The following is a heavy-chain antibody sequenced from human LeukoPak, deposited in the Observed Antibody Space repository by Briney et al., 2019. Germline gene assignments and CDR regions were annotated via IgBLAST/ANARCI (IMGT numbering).Heavy chain of an antibody. Sequence: PSETLSLTCTVSGGSISSYYWSWIRQPPGKGLEWIGEINHSGSTNYNPSLKSRVTISVDTSKNQFSLKLSSVTAADTAVYYCARGRASSGSSRSFDPWGQGTLVTVSS. CDR1: GGSISSYY. CDR3: ARGRASSGSSRSFDP. J-gene: IGHJ5*02. D-gene: IGHD1-26*01. V-gene: IGHV4-34*01. CDR2: INHSGST.